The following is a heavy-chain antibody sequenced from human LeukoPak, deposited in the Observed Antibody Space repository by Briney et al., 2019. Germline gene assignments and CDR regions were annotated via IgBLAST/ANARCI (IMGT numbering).Heavy chain of an antibody. Sequence: SETLSLTCTVSGGSISSSSYYWSWIRQPAGKGLEWIGRIYTSGSTNYNPSLKSRVTMSVDTSKNQFSLKLSSVTAADTAVYYCAREDSRTPDYDFWSGYYRGPYYFDYWGQGTLVTVSS. CDR3: AREDSRTPDYDFWSGYYRGPYYFDY. D-gene: IGHD3-3*01. J-gene: IGHJ4*02. V-gene: IGHV4-61*02. CDR2: IYTSGST. CDR1: GGSISSSSYY.